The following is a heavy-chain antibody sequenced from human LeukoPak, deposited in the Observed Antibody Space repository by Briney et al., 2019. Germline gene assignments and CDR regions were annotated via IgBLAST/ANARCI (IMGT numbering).Heavy chain of an antibody. CDR2: INSDGRII. V-gene: IGHV3-74*01. D-gene: IGHD3-10*01. CDR3: ARGRGWYFDL. Sequence: GGSLRLSCAASGFAFSNYWMHWVRQVPGKGLVWVSHINSDGRIINYADSVKGRFTISRDNAKNTLYLQMNSLRVEDTAVYYCARGRGWYFDLWGRGTLVTVSS. CDR1: GFAFSNYW. J-gene: IGHJ2*01.